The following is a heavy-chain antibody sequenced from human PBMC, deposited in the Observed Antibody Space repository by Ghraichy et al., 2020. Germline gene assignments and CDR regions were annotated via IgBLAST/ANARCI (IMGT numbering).Heavy chain of an antibody. D-gene: IGHD3-10*01. Sequence: GESLNISCAASGFAFFSYAMSWVRQAPGKGLEWVSDISGGDGTTYYADSVKGRFTISRDNSKKTLYLQMNSLRAEDTAVYYCAKALIWGQGTLVTVSS. V-gene: IGHV3-23*01. CDR3: AKALI. CDR1: GFAFFSYA. CDR2: ISGGDGTT. J-gene: IGHJ4*02.